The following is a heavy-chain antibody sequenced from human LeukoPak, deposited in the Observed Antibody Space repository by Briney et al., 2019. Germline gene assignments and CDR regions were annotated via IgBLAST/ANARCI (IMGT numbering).Heavy chain of an antibody. J-gene: IGHJ3*01. CDR2: ISYDGANT. CDR1: GFTFNSYA. CDR3: VRDDGDDYLWGSHGAFDL. Sequence: GGSLRLSCTASGFTFNSYALHWVRQAPGKGLEWVALISYDGANTYYADSMKGRFTISRDNSKNTLYLQMSSLRAEDTAVYYCVRDDGDDYLWGSHGAFDLWPRGALLTVSS. V-gene: IGHV3-30-3*01. D-gene: IGHD3-16*01.